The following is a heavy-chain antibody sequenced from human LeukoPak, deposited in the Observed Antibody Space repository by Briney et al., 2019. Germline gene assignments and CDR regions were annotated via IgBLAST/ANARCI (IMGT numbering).Heavy chain of an antibody. V-gene: IGHV3-66*01. CDR2: IYSGGT. CDR1: GFTVSSSY. Sequence: PGGSLRLSCAASGFTVSSSYMSWVRQAPGKGLEGVSVIYSGGTYYADSVKGRFTISRDNSKNTLYLQMNSLRAEDTAVYYCARDSNYYDSSGYYKVLDYWGQGTLVTVSS. D-gene: IGHD3-22*01. CDR3: ARDSNYYDSSGYYKVLDY. J-gene: IGHJ4*02.